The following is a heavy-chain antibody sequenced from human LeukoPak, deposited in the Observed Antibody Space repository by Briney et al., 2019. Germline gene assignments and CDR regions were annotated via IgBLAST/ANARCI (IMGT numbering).Heavy chain of an antibody. CDR3: ARGPILRHFDYYMDV. V-gene: IGHV3-7*01. D-gene: IGHD3-9*01. J-gene: IGHJ6*03. CDR2: IKQDGSET. CDR1: EFTFSHHW. Sequence: GGSLRLSCAASEFTFSHHWMTWVRQAPGKGLELVANIKQDGSETYYVDSVKGRSTISRDNAKNSLDMKMNSLRVEDTAVYYCARGPILRHFDYYMDVWGKGTTVIISS.